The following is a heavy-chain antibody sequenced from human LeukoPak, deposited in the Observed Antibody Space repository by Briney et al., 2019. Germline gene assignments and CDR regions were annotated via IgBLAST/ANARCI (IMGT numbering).Heavy chain of an antibody. Sequence: SETLSLTCTVSGGSISSSSYYWGWIRQPPGKGLEWIGSIYYSGSTYYHPSLKSRVTISVDTSKNQSSLKLSSVTAADTAVYYCARDALAVAGTSDYWGQGTLVTVSS. J-gene: IGHJ4*02. CDR1: GGSISSSSYY. CDR2: IYYSGST. CDR3: ARDALAVAGTSDY. D-gene: IGHD6-19*01. V-gene: IGHV4-39*02.